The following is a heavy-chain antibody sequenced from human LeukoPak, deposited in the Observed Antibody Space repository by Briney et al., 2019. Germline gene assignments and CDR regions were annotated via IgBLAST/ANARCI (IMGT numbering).Heavy chain of an antibody. Sequence: ASVKVSCKASGYTFTSYDINWVRQATGQGLEWMGWMNPNSGNTGYAQKFQGRVTMTRNTSISTAYMELSSLRSEDTAVYYCAGGLSRRYMVRGVRFDPWGRGTLVTVSS. CDR2: MNPNSGNT. CDR3: AGGLSRRYMVRGVRFDP. J-gene: IGHJ5*02. V-gene: IGHV1-8*01. CDR1: GYTFTSYD. D-gene: IGHD3-10*01.